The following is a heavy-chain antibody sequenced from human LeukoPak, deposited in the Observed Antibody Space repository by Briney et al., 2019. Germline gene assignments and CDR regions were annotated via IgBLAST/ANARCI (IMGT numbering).Heavy chain of an antibody. V-gene: IGHV3-48*01. Sequence: QAGGSLRLSCAASGFAFSSYSMDWVRHAPGKGLEWVSYISSSSSTIYYADSVKGRFTISRDNAKNSLYLQMNSLRAEDTAVYYCARDWKYYYDSSGNNWFDPWGQGTLVTVSS. D-gene: IGHD3-22*01. CDR2: ISSSSSTI. CDR1: GFAFSSYS. CDR3: ARDWKYYYDSSGNNWFDP. J-gene: IGHJ5*02.